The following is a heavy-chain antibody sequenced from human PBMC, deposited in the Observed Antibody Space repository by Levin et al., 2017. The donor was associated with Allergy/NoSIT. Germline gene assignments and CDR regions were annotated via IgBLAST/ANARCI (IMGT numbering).Heavy chain of an antibody. CDR1: GYSFTSYW. CDR2: IYPGDSDT. V-gene: IGHV5-51*01. D-gene: IGHD1-1*01. J-gene: IGHJ6*03. CDR3: ARRGTRDYYYYMDV. Sequence: GESLKISCQGSGYSFTSYWIGWVRQMPGKGLEWMGIIYPGDSDTRYSPSFQGQVTISADKSLSPASLQWSSLKASDTDIYYCARRGTRDYYYYMDVWGKGTTVTVSS.